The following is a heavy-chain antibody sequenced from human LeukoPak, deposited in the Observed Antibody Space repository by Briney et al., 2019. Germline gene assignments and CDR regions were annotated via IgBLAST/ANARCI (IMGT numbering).Heavy chain of an antibody. Sequence: SVKVSCKAAGGTFSSYAISWVRQAPGQGLEWMGGIIPIFGTANYAQKFQGRVTITADESTSTAYMELSSLRSEDTAVYYCARSSRGHFHYYYYGMDVWGQGTTVTVSS. D-gene: IGHD6-25*01. CDR3: ARSSRGHFHYYYYGMDV. V-gene: IGHV1-69*13. CDR2: IIPIFGTA. CDR1: GGTFSSYA. J-gene: IGHJ6*02.